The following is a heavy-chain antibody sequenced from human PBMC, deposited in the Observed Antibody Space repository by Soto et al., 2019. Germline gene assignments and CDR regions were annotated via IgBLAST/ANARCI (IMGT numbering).Heavy chain of an antibody. CDR2: ISYDGSNK. CDR3: ARPPVPNTAMVTRYYYYYGMDV. J-gene: IGHJ6*02. Sequence: GGSLRLSCAASGFTFSSDGMHWVRQAPGKGLEWVAVISYDGSNKYYADSVKGRFTISRDNSKNTLYLQMNSLRAEDTAVYYCARPPVPNTAMVTRYYYYYGMDVWGQGTTVTVSS. CDR1: GFTFSSDG. D-gene: IGHD5-18*01. V-gene: IGHV3-30*03.